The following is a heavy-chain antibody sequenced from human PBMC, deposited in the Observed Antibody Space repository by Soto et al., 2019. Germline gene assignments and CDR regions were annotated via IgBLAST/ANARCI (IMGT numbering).Heavy chain of an antibody. CDR3: ARSDIVVVVAATDSLDYGMDV. CDR2: IIPIFGTA. D-gene: IGHD2-15*01. CDR1: GGTFSSYA. J-gene: IGHJ6*02. Sequence: SVKVSCKASGGTFSSYAISWVRQAPGQGLEWMGGIIPIFGTANYAQKFQGRVTITADESTSTAYMELSSLRSEDTAVYYCARSDIVVVVAATDSLDYGMDVWGQGTTVTVSS. V-gene: IGHV1-69*13.